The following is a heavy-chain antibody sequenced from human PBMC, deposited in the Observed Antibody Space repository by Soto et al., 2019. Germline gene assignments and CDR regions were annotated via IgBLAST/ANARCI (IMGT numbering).Heavy chain of an antibody. D-gene: IGHD2-2*01. CDR2: ISYSGST. CDR3: ARQGPLYCTGTTCSNYYYYGMDV. CDR1: GGSISSSSYY. Sequence: QLQLQQSGPGLVKPSETLSLTCTVSGGSISSSSYYWGWIRQPPGKGLEWIGSISYSGSTHYNPSLKSRVTISEDTSKNQFSLNLSSLTAADTAVYFCARQGPLYCTGTTCSNYYYYGMDVWGQGTTVTVSS. V-gene: IGHV4-39*01. J-gene: IGHJ6*02.